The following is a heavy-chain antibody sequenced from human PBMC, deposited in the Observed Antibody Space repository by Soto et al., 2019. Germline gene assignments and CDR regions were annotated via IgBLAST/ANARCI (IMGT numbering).Heavy chain of an antibody. CDR1: GGSISSYY. CDR2: IYYSGST. CDR3: ARDANNWFDP. J-gene: IGHJ5*02. Sequence: SETLSLTCTVSGGSISSYYWSWIRQPPGKGLEWIGYIYYSGSTNYNPSLKSRVTISVDTSKNQFSLKLSSVTAADTAVYYCARDANNWFDPWGQGTLVTVSS. V-gene: IGHV4-59*01.